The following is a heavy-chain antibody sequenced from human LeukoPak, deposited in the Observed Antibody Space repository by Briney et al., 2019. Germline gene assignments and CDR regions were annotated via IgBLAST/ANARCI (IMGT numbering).Heavy chain of an antibody. CDR1: GFTFGDYA. J-gene: IGHJ5*02. CDR2: LSGSGIST. CDR3: ALDRGYSSGTRA. D-gene: IGHD5-18*01. Sequence: GGSLRLSCAASGFTFGDYAMHWVRQTPGKGLEWVSALSGSGISTYYADSVKGRFTISRDNSNNTLFLQMNSLRADDTAVYYCALDRGYSSGTRAWGQGALVTVSS. V-gene: IGHV3-23*01.